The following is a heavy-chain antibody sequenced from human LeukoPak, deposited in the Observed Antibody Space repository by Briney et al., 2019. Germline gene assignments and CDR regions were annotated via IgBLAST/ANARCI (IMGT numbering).Heavy chain of an antibody. Sequence: ASVKVSCKASGYTFTSYGISWVRQAPGQGLEWMGWISAYNGNTNYAQKLQGRVTMTTDTSTSTAYMELRSLRSDDTAVYYCARVAVAYCGGDCYSDFDYWGQGTLVTVSS. CDR2: ISAYNGNT. CDR3: ARVAVAYCGGDCYSDFDY. V-gene: IGHV1-18*01. D-gene: IGHD2-21*02. J-gene: IGHJ4*02. CDR1: GYTFTSYG.